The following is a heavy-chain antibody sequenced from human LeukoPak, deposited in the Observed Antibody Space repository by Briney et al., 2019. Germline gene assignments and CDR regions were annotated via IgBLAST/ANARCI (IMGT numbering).Heavy chain of an antibody. J-gene: IGHJ4*02. D-gene: IGHD2-2*01. V-gene: IGHV3-30*04. CDR3: PRDTVGSSTSFDY. CDR2: ISYDGSNK. CDR1: GFTFSSYA. Sequence: PGRSLRLSCAASGFTFSSYAMHWVRQAPGKGLEWVAVISYDGSNKYYADSVKGRFTISRDNSKNTLYLQMNSLRAEDTAVYYCPRDTVGSSTSFDYWGQGTLVTVSS.